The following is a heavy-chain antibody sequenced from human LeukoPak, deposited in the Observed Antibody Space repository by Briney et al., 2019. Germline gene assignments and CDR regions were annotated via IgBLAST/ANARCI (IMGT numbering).Heavy chain of an antibody. Sequence: GGSLRLSCAASGFPFSNYALAWVRQAPGKGLEWVSGISPRGGGTYYAKSVEGRFTISRDLSKNTVYLQMDSLRAEDTAIYFCAKVSRDCVTNSCYVPDYFYGLDVWGQGTTVTVSS. CDR2: ISPRGGGT. J-gene: IGHJ6*02. D-gene: IGHD2-2*01. CDR3: AKVSRDCVTNSCYVPDYFYGLDV. V-gene: IGHV3-23*01. CDR1: GFPFSNYA.